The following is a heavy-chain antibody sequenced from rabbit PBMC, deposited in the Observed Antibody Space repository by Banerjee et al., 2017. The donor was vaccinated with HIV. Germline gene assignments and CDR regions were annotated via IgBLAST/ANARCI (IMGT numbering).Heavy chain of an antibody. J-gene: IGHJ6*01. Sequence: QSLEESGGDLVKPGASLTLTCTASGFSFSSSYWICWVRQAPGKGLEWIACIYAGSSGSTYYASWAKGRFPISKTSSTTVTLQMTSLTAADTATYFCARASYSGGIYGGYGMDLRGQGTLVTVS. V-gene: IGHV1S40*01. CDR3: ARASYSGGIYGGYGMDL. CDR2: IYAGSSGST. D-gene: IGHD4-1*01. CDR1: GFSFSSSYW.